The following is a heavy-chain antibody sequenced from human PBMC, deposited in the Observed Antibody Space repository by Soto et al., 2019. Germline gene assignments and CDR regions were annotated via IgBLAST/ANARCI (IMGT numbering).Heavy chain of an antibody. J-gene: IGHJ4*02. CDR1: GYTFTSYG. D-gene: IGHD3-9*01. Sequence: APVKVSCKASGYTFTSYGISWLRKENGQGLELMGWISAYNGNTNYAQKLQGRVTMTTDTSTSTAYMELRSLRSDDTAVYYCARTSNHDILTGYPDSYQYRFWGQGTLVTVSS. CDR2: ISAYNGNT. V-gene: IGHV1-18*01. CDR3: ARTSNHDILTGYPDSYQYRF.